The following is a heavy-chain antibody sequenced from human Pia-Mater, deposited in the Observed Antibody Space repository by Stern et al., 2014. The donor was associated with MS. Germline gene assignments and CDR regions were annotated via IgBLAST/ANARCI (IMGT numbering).Heavy chain of an antibody. V-gene: IGHV1-46*01. CDR2: INPGLGST. CDR1: GYTITSNY. CDR3: ARQYCDSTTCSFYFDY. Sequence: QVQLVQSGAEVKKPGASVKVSCKTSGYTITSNYLHWVRQAPGQGLEWMGMINPGLGSTTYAQNFQGRVSMTSDTYTSTVYMELSSLRSEDTAIYYCARQYCDSTTCSFYFDYWGQGTLVTVSA. J-gene: IGHJ4*02. D-gene: IGHD2/OR15-2a*01.